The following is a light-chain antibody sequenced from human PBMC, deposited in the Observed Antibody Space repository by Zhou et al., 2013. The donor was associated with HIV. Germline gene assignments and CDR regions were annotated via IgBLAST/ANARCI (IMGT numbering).Light chain of an antibody. CDR2: GAS. CDR1: QSVSSTY. V-gene: IGKV3-20*01. CDR3: QQYRSSPP. Sequence: EIVLTQSVGTLSLSPGERATLSCRASQSVSSTYFAWFQQKPGQAPRLLMYGASSRATGIPDRFSGSGSGTDFTLTISRLEPEDFAVYYCQQYRSSPPFGGGTKVEIK. J-gene: IGKJ4*01.